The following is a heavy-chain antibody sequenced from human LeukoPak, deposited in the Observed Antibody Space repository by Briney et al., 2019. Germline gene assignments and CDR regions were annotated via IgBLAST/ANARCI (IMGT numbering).Heavy chain of an antibody. CDR1: GYTFTNYG. Sequence: ASVKVSCKASGYTFTNYGINWVRQAPGQGLECMGWISGYTGDTKYAQILQGRFTVTTDTSTSTAYMELRSLTYDDTAVYYCARAGYCGDGGCRGGSAFDVWGQGTMVTVSS. CDR3: ARAGYCGDGGCRGGSAFDV. D-gene: IGHD2-15*01. V-gene: IGHV1-18*01. CDR2: ISGYTGDT. J-gene: IGHJ3*01.